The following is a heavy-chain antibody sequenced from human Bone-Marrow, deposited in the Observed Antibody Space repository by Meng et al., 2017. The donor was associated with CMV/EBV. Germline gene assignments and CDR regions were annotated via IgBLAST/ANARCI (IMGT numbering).Heavy chain of an antibody. CDR3: ARVHATTWCVGNHDAFYI. CDR2: MNPNSGNT. V-gene: IGHV1-8*01. J-gene: IGHJ3*02. Sequence: ASVKVSCKASGYTFTSYDINWVRQATGQGLEWMGWMNPNSGNTGYAQKFQGRVTMTRNTSISTAYMELSSLRSEDTAVYYCARVHATTWCVGNHDAFYIWGQGTMVTVSS. CDR1: GYTFTSYD. D-gene: IGHD2-8*01.